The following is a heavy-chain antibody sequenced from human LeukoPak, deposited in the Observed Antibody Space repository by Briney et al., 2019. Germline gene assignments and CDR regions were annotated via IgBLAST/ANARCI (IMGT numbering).Heavy chain of an antibody. CDR3: ARFFMAASFYDY. Sequence: ASVKVSCKASGYTFTNYYIHWVRQAPGQGLEWMGIINPSGGSTTYAQNFQGRVTMTRDTSTGTVYMELSSLRSEDTAVYYCARFFMAASFYDYWDQGTLVTVSS. D-gene: IGHD6-13*01. CDR1: GYTFTNYY. V-gene: IGHV1-46*01. J-gene: IGHJ4*02. CDR2: INPSGGST.